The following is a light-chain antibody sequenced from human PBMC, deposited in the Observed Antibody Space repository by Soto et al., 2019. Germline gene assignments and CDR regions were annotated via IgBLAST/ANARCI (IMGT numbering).Light chain of an antibody. CDR1: QSVSSSY. CDR3: QQYGSSRT. V-gene: IGKV3-20*01. J-gene: IGKJ1*01. Sequence: EIVLTQSPGTLSLSPGERATLSCRASQSVSSSYLAWYQQKPGQAPRLLIYGASSRATGIPDRFSGSGSGTDFTLTISRLEPEGFAVYYCQQYGSSRTFGQGTQVAIK. CDR2: GAS.